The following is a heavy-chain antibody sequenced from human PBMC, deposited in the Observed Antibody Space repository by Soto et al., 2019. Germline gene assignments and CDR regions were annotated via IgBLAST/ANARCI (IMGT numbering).Heavy chain of an antibody. CDR2: VSGGGGST. V-gene: IGHV3-23*01. J-gene: IGHJ4*02. Sequence: GGSLRLSCAASGFSFAGYAVAWVRQAPGKGLGWVSTVSGGGGSTYYADSVKGRFTISRDNSGNTVYLQMNSLNAGDTALYYCAKTESFNGYYNAFDSWGQGTRVTV. D-gene: IGHD3-9*01. CDR1: GFSFAGYA. CDR3: AKTESFNGYYNAFDS.